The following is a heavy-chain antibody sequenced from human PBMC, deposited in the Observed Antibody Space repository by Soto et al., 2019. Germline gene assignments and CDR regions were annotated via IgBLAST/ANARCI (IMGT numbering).Heavy chain of an antibody. CDR3: ARLALGSSGYYYGY. D-gene: IGHD3-22*01. Sequence: QVQLVQSGAEVKKPGSSVKVSCKASGGTFSSYAISWVRQAPGQGLEWMGGIIPIFGTANYAQKFQGRVTIIADESTSTAYMELSSLRSEDTAVYYCARLALGSSGYYYGYWGQGTLVTVSS. J-gene: IGHJ4*02. V-gene: IGHV1-69*01. CDR2: IIPIFGTA. CDR1: GGTFSSYA.